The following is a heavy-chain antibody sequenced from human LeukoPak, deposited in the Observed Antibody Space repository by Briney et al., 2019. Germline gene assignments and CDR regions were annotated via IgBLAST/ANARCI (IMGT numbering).Heavy chain of an antibody. D-gene: IGHD3-16*01. CDR3: VRDGGTDWYDP. CDR1: GFTISDYW. J-gene: IGHJ5*02. Sequence: GGSLRLSCAASGFTISDYWMTWVRQAPGKGLEWVANIKQDGSEKTYVDTVKGRFTISRDNAKNSIFLQMNSLRVEDMAMYYCVRDGGTDWYDPWGQGTLVSVSS. CDR2: IKQDGSEK. V-gene: IGHV3-7*01.